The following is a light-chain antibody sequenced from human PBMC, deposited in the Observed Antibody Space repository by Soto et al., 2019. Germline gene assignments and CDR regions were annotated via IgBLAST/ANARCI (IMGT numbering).Light chain of an antibody. Sequence: EIVLTQSPATLSLSPGERATLSCRASQSVSSYLAWYQQKPGQAPRLLIYDASNRATGIPARFSGSGSGTDYTLTFSSLEPEDFAVYYCQQRSNWPPKFGGGTKVEIK. CDR1: QSVSSY. CDR3: QQRSNWPPK. CDR2: DAS. V-gene: IGKV3-11*01. J-gene: IGKJ4*01.